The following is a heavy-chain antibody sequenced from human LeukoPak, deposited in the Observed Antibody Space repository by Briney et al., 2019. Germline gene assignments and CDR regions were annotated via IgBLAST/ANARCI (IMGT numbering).Heavy chain of an antibody. CDR3: ARDSGTLGVDY. CDR1: GGSISSYY. V-gene: IGHV4-59*01. J-gene: IGHJ4*02. Sequence: SETLSLTCTVSGGSISSYYWSWIRQPPGKGLEWIGYIYYSGSTNYNPSLKSRVTISVDTSTNQFSLKLSSVTAADTAVYYCARDSGTLGVDYWGQGTLVTVSS. D-gene: IGHD1-14*01. CDR2: IYYSGST.